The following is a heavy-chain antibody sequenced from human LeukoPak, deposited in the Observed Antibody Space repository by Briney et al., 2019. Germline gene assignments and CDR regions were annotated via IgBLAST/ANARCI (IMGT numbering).Heavy chain of an antibody. J-gene: IGHJ5*02. CDR2: IYYSGST. CDR3: ASTHHLVLWFGGAWFDP. V-gene: IGHV4-39*01. Sequence: SETLSLTCTVSGGSISSSSYYWGWIRQPPGKGLDWIGSIYYSGSTYYNPSLKSRVTISVDTSKNQFSLKLSSVTAADTAVYYCASTHHLVLWFGGAWFDPWGQGTLVTVSS. CDR1: GGSISSSSYY. D-gene: IGHD3-10*01.